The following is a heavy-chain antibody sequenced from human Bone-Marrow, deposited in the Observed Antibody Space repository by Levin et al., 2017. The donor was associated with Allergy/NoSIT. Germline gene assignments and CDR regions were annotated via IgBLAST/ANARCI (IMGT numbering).Heavy chain of an antibody. D-gene: IGHD3-16*01. V-gene: IGHV3-30*04. J-gene: IGHJ4*02. CDR3: ARDMTNRYSHAY. CDR2: ISYEGLRK. CDR1: GFTFNDHA. Sequence: GGSLRLSCAASGFTFNDHAMHWVRQAPGKGLEWVAFISYEGLRKYYADSVKGRFLISRDNSKNTLYRHLDSLRAEDTAVYFSARDMTNRYSHAYWGQGVLVTVSS.